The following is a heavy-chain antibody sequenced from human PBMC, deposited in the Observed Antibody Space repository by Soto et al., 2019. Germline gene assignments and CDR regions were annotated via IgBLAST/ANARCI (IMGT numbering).Heavy chain of an antibody. CDR3: ARRVKYGSGRRPAYYFDY. Sequence: PSETLSLTCTVSGGSTSSYYWSWIRQPPGKGLEWIGYIYYSGNTNYNPSLKSRVTISVDTSKNQFSLKLSSVTAADTAVYYCARRVKYGSGRRPAYYFDYWGQGTLVTVSS. D-gene: IGHD3-10*01. CDR1: GGSTSSYY. J-gene: IGHJ4*02. CDR2: IYYSGNT. V-gene: IGHV4-59*01.